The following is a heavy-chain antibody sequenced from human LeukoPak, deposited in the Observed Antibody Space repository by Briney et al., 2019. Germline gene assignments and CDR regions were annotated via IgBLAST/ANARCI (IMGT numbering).Heavy chain of an antibody. CDR2: ISYDGSNK. Sequence: PGGSLRLSCAASGFTFSSYAMHWVRQAPGKGLEWVAVISYDGSNKYYADSVKRRFTISRDNSKNTLYLQMNSLRAEDTAVYYCARPSTVVHFEDAFDIWGQGTMVTVSS. J-gene: IGHJ3*02. CDR1: GFTFSSYA. CDR3: ARPSTVVHFEDAFDI. V-gene: IGHV3-30-3*01. D-gene: IGHD4-23*01.